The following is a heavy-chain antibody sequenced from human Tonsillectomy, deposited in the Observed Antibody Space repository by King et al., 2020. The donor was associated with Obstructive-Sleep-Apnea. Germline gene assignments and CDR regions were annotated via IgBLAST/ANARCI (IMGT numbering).Heavy chain of an antibody. CDR1: GGSISSYY. J-gene: IGHJ4*02. CDR3: ACPCPYFDY. Sequence: VQLQESGPGLVKPSETLSLTCTVSGGSISSYYWSCIRQPPGKGLEWIGYIYYGGSTNYNPSLKSRVTISVDTSKNQFSLKLSSVTAADTAVYYCACPCPYFDYWGQGTLVTVSS. CDR2: IYYGGST. V-gene: IGHV4-59*01.